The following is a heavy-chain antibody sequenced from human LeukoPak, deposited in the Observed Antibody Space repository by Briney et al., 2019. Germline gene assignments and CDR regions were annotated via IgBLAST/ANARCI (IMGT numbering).Heavy chain of an antibody. V-gene: IGHV3-23*01. CDR1: GFIFSTYA. Sequence: GGSLRLSCATSGFIFSTYALSWVRQAPGKGLEWASSISGSGGSTYHADSVKGRFTISRDNSKNTLYLQMNSLRAEDTAVYYCARDKYGSGSYSFDYWGQGTLVTVSS. CDR3: ARDKYGSGSYSFDY. CDR2: ISGSGGST. D-gene: IGHD3-10*01. J-gene: IGHJ4*02.